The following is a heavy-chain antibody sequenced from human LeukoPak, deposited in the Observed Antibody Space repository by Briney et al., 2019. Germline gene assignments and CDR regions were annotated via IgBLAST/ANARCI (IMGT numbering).Heavy chain of an antibody. J-gene: IGHJ3*01. D-gene: IGHD3-16*01. V-gene: IGHV1-2*04. CDR3: ARTTGGKGAFDL. CDR2: INPNSGDT. CDR1: GYAFTGHY. Sequence: GASVKVSCKASGYAFTGHYIHWVRQAPGEGLEWLGWINPNSGDTNYAQKFQGWVTFTRDTSITTAYLELSRLTSDDTAVYYCARTTGGKGAFDLWGQGTMVTVSS.